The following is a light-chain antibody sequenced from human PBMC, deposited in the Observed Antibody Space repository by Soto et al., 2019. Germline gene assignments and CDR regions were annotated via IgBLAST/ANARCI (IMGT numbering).Light chain of an antibody. Sequence: QSVVTQPPSVSGAPGQRVTISCTGSRSNIGADYDVHWYQQFPGRAPKLLIYGNKNRPSGVPDRFSGSKSGTSASLDITGLQAEDEADYYCQSFDTRLNTVIFGGGTKLTVL. CDR2: GNK. J-gene: IGLJ2*01. CDR3: QSFDTRLNTVI. V-gene: IGLV1-40*01. CDR1: RSNIGADYD.